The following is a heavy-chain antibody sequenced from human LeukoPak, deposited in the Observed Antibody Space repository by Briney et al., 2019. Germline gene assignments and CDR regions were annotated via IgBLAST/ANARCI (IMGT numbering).Heavy chain of an antibody. Sequence: GSLRLSCAASGFTFSNYWMSWVRQAPGKGLEWVANIKQDRSEKYYVDSVKGRFTISRDNAKNSLYLQMNSLRAEDTAVYYCARAKRNGFDIWGQGTMVTVSS. J-gene: IGHJ3*02. CDR1: GFTFSNYW. CDR2: IKQDRSEK. V-gene: IGHV3-7*04. CDR3: ARAKRNGFDI.